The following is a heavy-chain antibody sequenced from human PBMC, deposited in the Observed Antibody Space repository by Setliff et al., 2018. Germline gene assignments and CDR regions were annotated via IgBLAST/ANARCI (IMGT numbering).Heavy chain of an antibody. V-gene: IGHV3-11*03. J-gene: IGHJ4*02. CDR1: GFTFSDYY. CDR3: AGGRGWRFDD. D-gene: IGHD6-19*01. Sequence: PGGSLRLSCVASGFTFSDYYMSWIRQAPGKGLEHVSFISITSRHYTNYADSVKGRFTISRDNAKNSLYLQMNSLRGEDTAVYYCAGGRGWRFDDWGQGTLVTVSS. CDR2: ISITSRHYT.